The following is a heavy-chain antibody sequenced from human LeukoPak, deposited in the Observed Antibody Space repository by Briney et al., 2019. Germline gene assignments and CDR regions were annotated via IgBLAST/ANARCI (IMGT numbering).Heavy chain of an antibody. Sequence: GGSLRLSCAASGFIFTGYNMNWVRQAPGKGLEWVSYISSSSTMSYADSVRGRFTISRDNAKNSLYLQMNSLRAEDTAVYYCARSLKYGLSFDYWGQGTLVTVSS. CDR1: GFIFTGYN. V-gene: IGHV3-48*01. J-gene: IGHJ4*02. CDR2: ISSSSTM. CDR3: ARSLKYGLSFDY. D-gene: IGHD2-2*01.